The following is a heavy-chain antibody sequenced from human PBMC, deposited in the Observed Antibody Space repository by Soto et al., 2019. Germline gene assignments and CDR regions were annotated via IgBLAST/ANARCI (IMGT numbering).Heavy chain of an antibody. CDR2: ISPYNDYT. CDR3: ARGGYYDNSWGKLSHYGLDV. CDR1: GYTFIRYG. V-gene: IGHV1-18*01. Sequence: QVQLAQSANEVKKPGASVRVSCKAAGYTFIRYGIAWVRQAPGQGLEWMGWISPYNDYTVYAQKFQGRVSMTADTSTRTVYMSLRGMKSDDTAVYYCARGGYYDNSWGKLSHYGLDVWGHGTSVSVSS. D-gene: IGHD3-16*01. J-gene: IGHJ6*02.